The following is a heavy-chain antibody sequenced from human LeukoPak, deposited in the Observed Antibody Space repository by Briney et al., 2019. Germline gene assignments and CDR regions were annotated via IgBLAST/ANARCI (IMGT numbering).Heavy chain of an antibody. D-gene: IGHD3-3*01. Sequence: GGSLRLSCATSGFTFSSYSMNWVRQAPGKGLEWVSSINTGSTYINYADSVKGRFTISRDNSKNTLYLQMNSLRAEDTAVYYCARDGYDFWSGSIYGMDVWGQGTTVTVSS. CDR3: ARDGYDFWSGSIYGMDV. V-gene: IGHV3-21*04. CDR2: INTGSTYI. CDR1: GFTFSSYS. J-gene: IGHJ6*02.